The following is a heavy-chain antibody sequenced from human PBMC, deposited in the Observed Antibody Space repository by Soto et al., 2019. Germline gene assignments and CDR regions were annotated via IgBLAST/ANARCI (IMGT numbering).Heavy chain of an antibody. CDR3: ARAGAATLSDY. CDR1: GGSISNYY. D-gene: IGHD2-15*01. J-gene: IGHJ4*02. Sequence: QMQLQESGPGLVKPSETLSLTCTVSGGSISNYYWSWIRQPPGKGLEWIGYIYYSGSTNCNPSLKSRVTISLDTSNNQFSLKLSSVTAADTAVYYCARAGAATLSDYWGQGTLVTVSS. V-gene: IGHV4-59*01. CDR2: IYYSGST.